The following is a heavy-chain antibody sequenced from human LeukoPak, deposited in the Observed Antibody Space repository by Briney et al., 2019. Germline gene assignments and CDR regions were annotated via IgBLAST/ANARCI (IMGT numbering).Heavy chain of an antibody. CDR2: ISGSGSSA. V-gene: IGHV3-23*01. Sequence: PGGSLRLSCAASGFTFSSYAMSWVRQAPGEGLEWVSAISGSGSSAYYADSVKGRFTISRDNSKNTLYLQMSSLRAEDTAVYSCAKDLSNPYKYYGMDVWGQGTTVTVSS. CDR1: GFTFSSYA. J-gene: IGHJ6*02. CDR3: AKDLSNPYKYYGMDV. D-gene: IGHD4-4*01.